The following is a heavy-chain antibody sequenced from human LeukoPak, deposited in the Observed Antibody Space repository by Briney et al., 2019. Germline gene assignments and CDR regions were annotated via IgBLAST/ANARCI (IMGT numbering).Heavy chain of an antibody. D-gene: IGHD1-7*01. Sequence: PSETLSLTCTVSGGSISSRSYYWGWIRQPPGQGLEWIGSINYSGYTYYNPSLKSRVTISVDTSKNQFSLKLSSVTAADTAVYYCARARNYARNFDYWGQGTLVTVSS. CDR2: INYSGYT. V-gene: IGHV4-39*07. CDR1: GGSISSRSYY. CDR3: ARARNYARNFDY. J-gene: IGHJ4*02.